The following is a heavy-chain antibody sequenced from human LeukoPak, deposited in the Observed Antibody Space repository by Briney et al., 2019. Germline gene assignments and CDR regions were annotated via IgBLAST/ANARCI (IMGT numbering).Heavy chain of an antibody. CDR1: GGSVSSGSYY. CDR2: IYYSGNT. V-gene: IGHV4-61*01. J-gene: IGHJ4*02. Sequence: SETLSLTCTVSGGSVSSGSYYWSWIRQPPGKGLEWIGYIYYSGNTNYNPSLKSRITISLDTSNNQFSLKLSSVTAADTAMDYCARGQYSGSCFDNWGQGSLVTVSS. D-gene: IGHD1-26*01. CDR3: ARGQYSGSCFDN.